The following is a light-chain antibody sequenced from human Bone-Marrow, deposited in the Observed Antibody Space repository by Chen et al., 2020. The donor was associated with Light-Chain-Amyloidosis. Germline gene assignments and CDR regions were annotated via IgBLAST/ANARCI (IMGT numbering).Light chain of an antibody. J-gene: IGLJ3*02. CDR2: DDS. CDR3: QVWDRSSDRPV. V-gene: IGLV3-21*02. Sequence: SYVLTQPSSASAAPSQTATIACGGNNIGSTSVHWYQQTPGQAPLLVVYDDSDRPSGIPERLSGSNSGNTATLTISRVEAGDEADYYCQVWDRSSDRPVFGGGTKLTVL. CDR1: NIGSTS.